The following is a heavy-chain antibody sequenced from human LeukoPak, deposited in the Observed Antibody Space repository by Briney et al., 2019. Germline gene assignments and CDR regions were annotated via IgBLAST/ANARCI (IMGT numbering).Heavy chain of an antibody. CDR1: GYTFTGYY. Sequence: ASVKVSCKASGYTFTGYYMHWVRQAPGQGLEWMGRINPNSGGTNYAQKFQGRVTMTRDTSISTAYMELSRLRSDDTAVYYCARDYVGVVAATRYYYGMDVWGQETTVTVSS. CDR3: ARDYVGVVAATRYYYGMDV. CDR2: INPNSGGT. V-gene: IGHV1-2*06. J-gene: IGHJ6*02. D-gene: IGHD2-15*01.